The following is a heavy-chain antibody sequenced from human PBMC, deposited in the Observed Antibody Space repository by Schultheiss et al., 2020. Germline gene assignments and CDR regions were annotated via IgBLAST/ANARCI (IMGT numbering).Heavy chain of an antibody. CDR2: IYYSGST. V-gene: IGHV4-59*08. J-gene: IGHJ6*03. Sequence: SATLSLTCTVSGGSISSYYWSWIRQPPGKGLEWIGYIYYSGSTNYNPSLKSRVTISVDTSKNQFSLKLSSVTAADTAVYYCARNIVVVPAALLYMDVWGKGTTVTVSS. D-gene: IGHD2-2*01. CDR3: ARNIVVVPAALLYMDV. CDR1: GGSISSYY.